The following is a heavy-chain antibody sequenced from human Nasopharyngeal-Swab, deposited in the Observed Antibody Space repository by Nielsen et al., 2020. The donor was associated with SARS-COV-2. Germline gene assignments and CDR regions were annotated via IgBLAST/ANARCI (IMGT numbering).Heavy chain of an antibody. V-gene: IGHV3-23*01. D-gene: IGHD6-13*01. CDR3: ARVWSSSWYYFDH. CDR1: GFTFSSYA. CDR2: ISGSGVGT. Sequence: GESLKISCAVSGFTFSSYAMSWVRQAPGKGLEWVSGISGSGVGTYYADSVKGRFTISRDNAKNTLYLQMNSLRAEDTAVYYCARVWSSSWYYFDHWGQGTLVTVSS. J-gene: IGHJ4*02.